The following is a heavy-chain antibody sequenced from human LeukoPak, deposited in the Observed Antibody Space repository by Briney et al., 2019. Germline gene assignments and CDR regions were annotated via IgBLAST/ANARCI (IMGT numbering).Heavy chain of an antibody. V-gene: IGHV1-2*02. Sequence: ASVKVSCKASGYTFTDSYIHWVRQAPGQGLEWMGWINPHSGGTSYAQKFQGRVTMTRDTSISTAYMELSRLRSDDTAVYYCAAGIYGDYRTGGLDYWGQGTLVTVSS. D-gene: IGHD4-17*01. CDR2: INPHSGGT. J-gene: IGHJ4*02. CDR3: AAGIYGDYRTGGLDY. CDR1: GYTFTDSY.